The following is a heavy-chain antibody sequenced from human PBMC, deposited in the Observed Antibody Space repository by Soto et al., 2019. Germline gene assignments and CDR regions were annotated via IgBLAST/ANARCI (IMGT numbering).Heavy chain of an antibody. CDR3: ARGFRWFDP. CDR1: GGSFSGYY. D-gene: IGHD3-10*01. V-gene: IGHV4-34*01. CDR2: INHGGST. J-gene: IGHJ5*02. Sequence: SETLSLTCAVYGGSFSGYYWSWIRQPPGKGLEWIGEINHGGSTNYNPSLKSRVTISVDTSKNQFSLKLSSVTAADTAVYYCARGFRWFDPWGQGTLVTVSS.